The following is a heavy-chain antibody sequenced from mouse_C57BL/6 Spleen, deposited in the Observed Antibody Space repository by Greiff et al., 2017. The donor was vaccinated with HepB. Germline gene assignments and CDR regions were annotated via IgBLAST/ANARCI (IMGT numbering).Heavy chain of an antibody. CDR3: AREEAYYSNYAMDC. Sequence: QVQLQQSGAELVRPGTSVKVSCKASGYAFTNYLIEWVKQRPGQGLEWIGVINPGSGGTNYNEKFKGKATLAADKSSSTAYMQLSSLTSEDSAVYFCAREEAYYSNYAMDCWGQGTSVTVSS. J-gene: IGHJ4*01. CDR1: GYAFTNYL. D-gene: IGHD2-5*01. CDR2: INPGSGGT. V-gene: IGHV1-54*01.